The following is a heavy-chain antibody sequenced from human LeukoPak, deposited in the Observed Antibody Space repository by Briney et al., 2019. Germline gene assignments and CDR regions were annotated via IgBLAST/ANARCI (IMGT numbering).Heavy chain of an antibody. CDR1: GGSFSGYY. J-gene: IGHJ4*02. D-gene: IGHD6-13*01. Sequence: ETLSLTCAVYGGSFSGYYWSWIRQPPGKGLEWIGEINHSGSTTYNPSLKSRVTISVDTSKNQFSLKLSSVTAADTAVYYCARRGDSSSWYWFYWGQGTLVTVSS. V-gene: IGHV4-34*01. CDR3: ARRGDSSSWYWFY. CDR2: INHSGST.